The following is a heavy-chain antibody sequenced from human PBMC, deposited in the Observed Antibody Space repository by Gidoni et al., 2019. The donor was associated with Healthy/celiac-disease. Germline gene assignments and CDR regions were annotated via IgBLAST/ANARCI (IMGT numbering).Heavy chain of an antibody. J-gene: IGHJ4*02. V-gene: IGHV1-69*04. Sequence: QVLEWMGRIIPILGIANSAQKFQGRVTMTADQSTITAYMDLSSLRSEDTAVYSCASDSADYGGNSEFDYWCQGILVTVSS. CDR3: ASDSADYGGNSEFDY. CDR2: IIPILGIA. D-gene: IGHD4-17*01.